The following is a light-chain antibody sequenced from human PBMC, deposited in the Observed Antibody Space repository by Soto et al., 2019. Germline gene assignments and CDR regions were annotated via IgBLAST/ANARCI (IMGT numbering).Light chain of an antibody. Sequence: QSALTQPASVSGSPGQSITISCTGTSSDVGAYNYVSWYQQHPGKAPKLMIYDVDNRPSGVSNRFSGSKSGNTASLTISGLQAEDEADYYCSSYTSSSTLVFGTGTKLTVL. CDR1: SSDVGAYNY. CDR3: SSYTSSSTLV. CDR2: DVD. V-gene: IGLV2-14*01. J-gene: IGLJ1*01.